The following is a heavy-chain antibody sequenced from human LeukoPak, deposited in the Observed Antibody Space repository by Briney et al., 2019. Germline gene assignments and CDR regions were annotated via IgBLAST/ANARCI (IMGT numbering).Heavy chain of an antibody. D-gene: IGHD2-2*02. CDR2: IYYSGST. Sequence: SETLSLTCAVYGGSFSGYYWSWIRQPPGTGLEGSGYIYYSGSTNYNPSLKSRVTISVDTSKNQFSLKLSSVTAADTAVYYCARAIVVVPAAIGWFDPWGQGTLVTVSS. CDR3: ARAIVVVPAAIGWFDP. V-gene: IGHV4-59*01. CDR1: GGSFSGYY. J-gene: IGHJ5*02.